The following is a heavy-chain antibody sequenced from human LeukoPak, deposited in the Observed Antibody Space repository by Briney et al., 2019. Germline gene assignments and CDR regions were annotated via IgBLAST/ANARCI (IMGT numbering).Heavy chain of an antibody. CDR2: ISGSGGST. J-gene: IGHJ4*02. CDR3: AKDLKRSSEDHPDY. V-gene: IGHV3-23*01. CDR1: GFTFSSYG. D-gene: IGHD6-13*01. Sequence: PGGSLRLSCAASGFTFSSYGMSWVRQAPGKGLEWVSAISGSGGSTYYADSVKGRFTISRDNSKNTLYLQMNSLRAEDTAVYYCAKDLKRSSEDHPDYWGQGTLVTVSS.